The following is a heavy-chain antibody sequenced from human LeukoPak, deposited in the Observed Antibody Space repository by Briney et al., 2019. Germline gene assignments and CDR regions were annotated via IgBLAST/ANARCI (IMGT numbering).Heavy chain of an antibody. Sequence: SETLSLTCTVSGGSISSYYWSWIRQPPGEGLEWIGYIYYSGSTDYNPSLKSRVTISVDTSKNQFSLKLSSVTAADTAVYYCARETYGSGTFDYWGQGTLVTVSS. CDR1: GGSISSYY. V-gene: IGHV4-59*01. CDR2: IYYSGST. J-gene: IGHJ4*02. CDR3: ARETYGSGTFDY. D-gene: IGHD3-10*01.